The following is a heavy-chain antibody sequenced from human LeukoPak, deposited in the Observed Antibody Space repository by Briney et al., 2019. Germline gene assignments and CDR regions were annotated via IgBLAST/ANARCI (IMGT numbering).Heavy chain of an antibody. CDR2: IYYSGST. V-gene: IGHV4-59*01. D-gene: IGHD2-21*02. Sequence: SDTLSLTCTVSGRSISSYYWSWIRQPPGKGLEWLGYIYYSGSTNYNPSLKSRVTISVDTSKNQFSLKPSSVTAADTAVYYCARELRGYAFDIWGQGTMVTVSS. CDR1: GRSISSYY. J-gene: IGHJ3*02. CDR3: ARELRGYAFDI.